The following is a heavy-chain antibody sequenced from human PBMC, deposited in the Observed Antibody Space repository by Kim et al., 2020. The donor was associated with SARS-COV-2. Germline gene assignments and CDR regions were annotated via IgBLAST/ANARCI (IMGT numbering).Heavy chain of an antibody. J-gene: IGHJ4*02. CDR2: IKQDGSEK. CDR1: GFTFSSYW. CDR3: ARVTKTSEIYYFDY. D-gene: IGHD2-15*01. V-gene: IGHV3-7*01. Sequence: GGSLRLSCAASGFTFSSYWMSWVRQAPGKGLEWVANIKQDGSEKYYVDSVKGRFTISRDNAKNSLYLQMNSLRAEDTAVYYCARVTKTSEIYYFDYWGQGTLVTVSS.